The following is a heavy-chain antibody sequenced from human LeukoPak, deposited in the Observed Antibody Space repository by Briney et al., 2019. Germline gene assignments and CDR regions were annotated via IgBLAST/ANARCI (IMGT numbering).Heavy chain of an antibody. CDR1: GGSISSRNW. CDR3: ARDNGAIRAYYYHGMDV. J-gene: IGHJ6*02. D-gene: IGHD2-8*01. CDR2: IYHSGSI. Sequence: SETLSLTCAVSGGSISSRNWWSWVRQPPGKGLEWIGEIYHSGSINYNPSLKSRVTISVDKSKNQLSLRLTSVTAADTAVYYCARDNGAIRAYYYHGMDVWGQGTTVTVSS. V-gene: IGHV4-4*02.